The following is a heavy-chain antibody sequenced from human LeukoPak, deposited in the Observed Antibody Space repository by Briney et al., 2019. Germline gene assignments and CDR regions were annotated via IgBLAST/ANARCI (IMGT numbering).Heavy chain of an antibody. V-gene: IGHV3-53*01. CDR3: VRVAVAGNLNNWFDP. CDR1: GFTVSTSY. CDR2: ISSGDNT. J-gene: IGHJ5*02. Sequence: PGGSLRLSCAASGFTVSTSYMSWVRQAPGKGLEWVSVISSGDNTYYADSVKGRFTISRDNSKNTLYLQMNSLRAEDTAVYYCVRVAVAGNLNNWFDPWGQGTLVTVSS. D-gene: IGHD6-19*01.